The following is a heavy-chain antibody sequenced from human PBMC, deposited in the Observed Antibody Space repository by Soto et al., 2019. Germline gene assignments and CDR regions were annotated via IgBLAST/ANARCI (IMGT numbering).Heavy chain of an antibody. Sequence: QVQLQESGPGLVKPSGTLSLTCAVSGDSIISTNWWTWVRQTPGKGLEWIGEIHHSGSTNYNPSLKSRVTISVDKSKNQFSLKLISVTAADTAVYYCASLRYCDDDCYLFDYWGQGTLVTVSS. CDR1: GDSIISTNW. V-gene: IGHV4-4*02. J-gene: IGHJ4*02. CDR3: ASLRYCDDDCYLFDY. D-gene: IGHD2-21*02. CDR2: IHHSGST.